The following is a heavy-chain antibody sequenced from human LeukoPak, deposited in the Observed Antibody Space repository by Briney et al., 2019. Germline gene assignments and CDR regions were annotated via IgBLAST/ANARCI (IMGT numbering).Heavy chain of an antibody. Sequence: SETLSLTCTVSGGSISSGDYYWSWIRQPPGKGLEWIGNIFYSGSTYYNPSLKSRVSISVDKSKNQFSLILSSVTAADTAVYYCARALYFGSGSTIDYWGQGILVTVSS. D-gene: IGHD3-10*01. CDR3: ARALYFGSGSTIDY. J-gene: IGHJ4*02. CDR2: IFYSGST. CDR1: GGSISSGDYY. V-gene: IGHV4-30-4*01.